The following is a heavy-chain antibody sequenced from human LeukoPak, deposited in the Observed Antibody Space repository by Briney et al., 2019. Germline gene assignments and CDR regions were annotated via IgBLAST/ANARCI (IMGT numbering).Heavy chain of an antibody. V-gene: IGHV4-59*01. J-gene: IGHJ6*02. CDR1: GGSISSYY. CDR2: IYYSGST. Sequence: SETLSLTCTVSGGSISSYYWSWIWQPPGKGLEWIGYIYYSGSTNYNPSLKSRVTISVDTSKSQFSLKLSSVTAADTAVYYCARVEQRQPGYYYGMDVWGQGTTVTVSS. D-gene: IGHD6-25*01. CDR3: ARVEQRQPGYYYGMDV.